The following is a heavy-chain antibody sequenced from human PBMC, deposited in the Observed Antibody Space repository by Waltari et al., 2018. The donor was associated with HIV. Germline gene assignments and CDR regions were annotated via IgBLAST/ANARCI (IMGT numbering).Heavy chain of an antibody. Sequence: EVQLVESGGGLVQPGGSLRLSCAASGFPFRSFWMSWVRQGPGKGLEWVANIKQDGSEKYYVDSVKGRFTISRDNAKNSLYLQMNSLRAEDTAVYYCARDQAITASFGGPRGQGTLVTVSS. J-gene: IGHJ5*02. D-gene: IGHD3-3*01. V-gene: IGHV3-7*01. CDR2: IKQDGSEK. CDR1: GFPFRSFW. CDR3: ARDQAITASFGGP.